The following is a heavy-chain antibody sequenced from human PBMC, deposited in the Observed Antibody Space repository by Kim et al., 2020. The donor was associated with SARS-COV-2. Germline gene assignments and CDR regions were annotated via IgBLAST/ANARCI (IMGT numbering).Heavy chain of an antibody. CDR1: GFTFSSYG. J-gene: IGHJ4*02. V-gene: IGHV3-33*01. D-gene: IGHD3-10*01. CDR2: IWYDGRNK. Sequence: LSLTCAASGFTFSSYGMHWVRQAPGKGLEWVAVIWYDGRNKYYADSVKGRFTISRDNSKNTLYLQMNSLRAEDTAVYYCARDFRFGELLSDYWGQGTLVTVSS. CDR3: ARDFRFGELLSDY.